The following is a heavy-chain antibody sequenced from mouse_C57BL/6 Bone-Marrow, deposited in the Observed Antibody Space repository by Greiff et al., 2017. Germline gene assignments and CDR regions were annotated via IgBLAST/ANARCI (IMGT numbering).Heavy chain of an antibody. CDR1: GYTFTSYT. CDR3: VRWAYGNYVSWFAY. D-gene: IGHD2-1*01. Sequence: QVQLQQSGAELARPGASVKMSCKASGYTFTSYTMHWVKQRPGQGLEWIGYINPSSGYTKYNQKFKDKATLTADKSSSTAYMQLSSLTSEDSAVYYCVRWAYGNYVSWFAYWGQGTLVTVSA. J-gene: IGHJ3*01. CDR2: INPSSGYT. V-gene: IGHV1-4*01.